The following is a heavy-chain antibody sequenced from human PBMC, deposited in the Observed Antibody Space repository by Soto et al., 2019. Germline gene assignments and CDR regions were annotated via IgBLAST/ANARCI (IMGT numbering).Heavy chain of an antibody. V-gene: IGHV2-5*02. CDR2: IYWDDDK. J-gene: IGHJ2*01. CDR1: GFSLSTSGVG. Sequence: QITLKESGPTLVKPTQTLTLTCTFSGFSLSTSGVGVGWIRQPPGKALEWLALIYWDDDKRYSPSLKSRLTIPNDTSNTQVVLTLTNMDPVDTATSYCAHPRRSYFADYCYFHLSGRGTLVTLSS. CDR3: AHPRRSYFADYCYFHL. D-gene: IGHD6-6*01.